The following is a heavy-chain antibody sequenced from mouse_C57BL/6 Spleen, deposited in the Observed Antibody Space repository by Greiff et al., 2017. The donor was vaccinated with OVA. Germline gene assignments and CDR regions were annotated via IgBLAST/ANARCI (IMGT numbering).Heavy chain of an antibody. J-gene: IGHJ2*01. Sequence: EVKLVESGGGLVKPGGSLKLSCAASGFTFSDYGMHWVRQAPEKGLEWVAYISSGSSTIYYADTVKGRFTISRDNAKNTLFLQMTSLRSEDTAMYYCARRATVVEGFDYWGQGTTLTVSS. D-gene: IGHD1-1*01. CDR1: GFTFSDYG. V-gene: IGHV5-17*01. CDR2: ISSGSSTI. CDR3: ARRATVVEGFDY.